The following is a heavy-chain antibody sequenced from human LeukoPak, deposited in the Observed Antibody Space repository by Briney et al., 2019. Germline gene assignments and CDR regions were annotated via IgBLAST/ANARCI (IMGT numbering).Heavy chain of an antibody. CDR2: MSGTSGST. J-gene: IGHJ4*02. V-gene: IGHV3-23*01. Sequence: PGGSLRLSCAASGFTFSNYAMSWFRQAPGKGLEWVSAMSGTSGSTWYADSVKGRFTISRDNSKNTLYLQMNSLGAEDTAVYYCAKDVERSGYYLFDYWGQGTLVTVSS. CDR3: AKDVERSGYYLFDY. D-gene: IGHD3-22*01. CDR1: GFTFSNYA.